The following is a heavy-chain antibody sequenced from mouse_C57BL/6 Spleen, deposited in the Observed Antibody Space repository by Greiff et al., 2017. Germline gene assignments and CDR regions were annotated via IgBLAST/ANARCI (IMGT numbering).Heavy chain of an antibody. CDR2: IYPRDGST. Sequence: QVQLQQSGPELVKPVASVKLSCKASGYTFTSYDINWVKQRPGQGLEWIGWIYPRDGSTKYNEKFKGKATLTVDTSSSTAYMELHSLTSEDSAVYFCARFYYGSSSPWFAYWGQGTLVTVSA. CDR1: GYTFTSYD. J-gene: IGHJ3*01. V-gene: IGHV1-85*01. D-gene: IGHD1-1*01. CDR3: ARFYYGSSSPWFAY.